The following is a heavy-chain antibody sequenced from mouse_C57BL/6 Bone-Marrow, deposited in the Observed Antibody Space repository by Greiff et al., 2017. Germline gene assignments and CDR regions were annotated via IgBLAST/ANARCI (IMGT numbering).Heavy chain of an antibody. CDR3: ARKDGYPHYYAMDY. CDR2: ILPGSGST. D-gene: IGHD2-3*01. J-gene: IGHJ4*01. Sequence: VMLVESGAELMKPGASVKLSCKATGYTFTGYWIEWVKQRPGHGLEWIGEILPGSGSTNYNEKFKGKATFTTDTSSNTAYMQLSSLTTEDSAIYYCARKDGYPHYYAMDYGGQGTSVTVSA. CDR1: GYTFTGYW. V-gene: IGHV1-9*01.